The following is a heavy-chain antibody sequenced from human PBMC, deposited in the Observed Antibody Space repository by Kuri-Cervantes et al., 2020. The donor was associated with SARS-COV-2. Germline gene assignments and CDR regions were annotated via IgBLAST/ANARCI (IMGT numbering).Heavy chain of an antibody. J-gene: IGHJ4*02. CDR1: GGSFSGYY. Sequence: SETLSLTCAVYGGSFSGYYWSWIRQPPGKGLEWIGYIYYSGSTNYNPSLKSRVTISVDTSKNQFSLKLSSVTAADTAVYYCARVGRVGATWADFDYWGQGTLVTVSS. CDR2: IYYSGST. D-gene: IGHD1-26*01. CDR3: ARVGRVGATWADFDY. V-gene: IGHV4-59*01.